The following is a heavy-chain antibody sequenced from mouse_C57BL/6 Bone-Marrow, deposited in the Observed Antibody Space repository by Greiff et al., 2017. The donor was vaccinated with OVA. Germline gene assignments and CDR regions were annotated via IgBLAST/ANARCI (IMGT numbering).Heavy chain of an antibody. V-gene: IGHV3-5*01. J-gene: IGHJ4*01. CDR3: AREGHYYAMDY. Sequence: TYNPSLTSRTTITRDTPKNQFFLEMNSLTAEDTATYYCAREGHYYAMDYWGQGTSVTVSS.